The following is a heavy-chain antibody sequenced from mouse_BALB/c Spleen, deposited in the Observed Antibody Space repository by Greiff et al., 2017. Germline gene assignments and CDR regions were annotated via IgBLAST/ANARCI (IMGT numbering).Heavy chain of an antibody. J-gene: IGHJ2*01. V-gene: IGHV1-84*02. CDR3: ARWKYGNYGDY. CDR1: GYTFTDYY. CDR2: IYPGSGNT. D-gene: IGHD2-10*02. Sequence: QVQLKESGPELVKPGASVKISCKASGYTFTDYYINWVKQKPGQGLEWIGWIYPGSGNTKYNEKFKGKATLTVDTSSSTAYMQLSSLTSEDTAVYFCARWKYGNYGDYWGQGTTLTVSS.